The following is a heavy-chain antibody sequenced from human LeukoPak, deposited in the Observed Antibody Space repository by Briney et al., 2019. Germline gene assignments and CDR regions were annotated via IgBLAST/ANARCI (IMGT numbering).Heavy chain of an antibody. CDR3: ARNNGSGARRAKSYFDY. CDR1: GDSVSSNSAA. Sequence: SQTLSLTCAISGDSVSSNSAAWNWIRQSPWRGLEWLGRTYYRSKWYNDYAVSVKSRITINPDTSKNQFSLQLNSVTPEDTAVYYCARNNGSGARRAKSYFDYWGQGTLVTVSS. J-gene: IGHJ4*02. CDR2: TYYRSKWYN. V-gene: IGHV6-1*01. D-gene: IGHD3-10*01.